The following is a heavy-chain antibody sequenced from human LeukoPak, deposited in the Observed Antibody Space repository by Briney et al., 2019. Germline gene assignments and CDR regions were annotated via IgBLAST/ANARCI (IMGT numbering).Heavy chain of an antibody. CDR2: FDPEDGET. Sequence: ASVKVSCKVSGYTLTELSMHWVRQAPRKGLEWMGGFDPEDGETIYAQKFQGRVTMTEDTSTDTAYMELSSLRSEDTAVYYCATDFSSSWYYFDYWGQGTLVTVSS. CDR1: GYTLTELS. J-gene: IGHJ4*02. V-gene: IGHV1-24*01. D-gene: IGHD6-13*01. CDR3: ATDFSSSWYYFDY.